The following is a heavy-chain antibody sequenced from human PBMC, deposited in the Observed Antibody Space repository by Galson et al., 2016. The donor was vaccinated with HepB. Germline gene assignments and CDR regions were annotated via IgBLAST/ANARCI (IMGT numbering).Heavy chain of an antibody. Sequence: SLRLSCAASGFTFSNYAMTWVRQAPGKGLEWVAGVSGRGGSTSYADSVKGRFTISRDNSKNTMYLQMKSLRAEDTARNYCAKDGIRIFGYLYYGVDVWGKGTTVTVSS. CDR2: VSGRGGST. CDR1: GFTFSNYA. V-gene: IGHV3-23*01. D-gene: IGHD3-9*01. CDR3: AKDGIRIFGYLYYGVDV. J-gene: IGHJ6*04.